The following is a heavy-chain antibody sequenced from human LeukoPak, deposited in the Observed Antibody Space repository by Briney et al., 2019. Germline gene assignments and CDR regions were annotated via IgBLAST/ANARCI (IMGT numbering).Heavy chain of an antibody. J-gene: IGHJ5*02. V-gene: IGHV4-59*01. Sequence: SETLSLTCTVSGGSISSYYWSWIRQSPGKGLEWIGYIYDSGRTNYNPSLKSRVTISVDTSKNQFSLKLSSVTAADTAVYYCARSWTEGGGWFDPWGQGTLVTVSS. D-gene: IGHD3/OR15-3a*01. CDR1: GGSISSYY. CDR3: ARSWTEGGGWFDP. CDR2: IYDSGRT.